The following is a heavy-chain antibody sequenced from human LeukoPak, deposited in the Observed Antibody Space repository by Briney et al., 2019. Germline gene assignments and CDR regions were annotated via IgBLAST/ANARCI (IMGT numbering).Heavy chain of an antibody. CDR1: GFTFSSYA. CDR3: AYSSAHCSSTSCNFGDAFDI. D-gene: IGHD2-2*01. J-gene: IGHJ3*02. Sequence: GGSLRLSCAASGFTFSSYAMSWVRQAPGKGLEWVSAISGSGGSTYYADSVKGRFTISRDNSKNTLYLQMNSLRAEDTAVYYCAYSSAHCSSTSCNFGDAFDIWGQGTMVTVSS. CDR2: ISGSGGST. V-gene: IGHV3-23*01.